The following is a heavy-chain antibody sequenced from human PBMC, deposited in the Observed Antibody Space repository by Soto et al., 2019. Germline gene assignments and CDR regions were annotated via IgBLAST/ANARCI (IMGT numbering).Heavy chain of an antibody. V-gene: IGHV1-18*01. J-gene: IGHJ6*02. CDR1: GYTFTSYG. Sequence: ASVKVSCKASGYTFTSYGISWVRQAPGQGLAWMGWISAYNGNTNYAQKLQGRVTMTTDTSKSTAYMELRSLRSDDTAVYYCARDRVLIDYYYGMDVWGQGATVTVSS. D-gene: IGHD3-16*01. CDR3: ARDRVLIDYYYGMDV. CDR2: ISAYNGNT.